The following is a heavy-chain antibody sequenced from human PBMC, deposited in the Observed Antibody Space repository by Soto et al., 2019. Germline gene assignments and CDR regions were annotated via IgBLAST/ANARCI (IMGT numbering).Heavy chain of an antibody. CDR3: VGDGNNWNDFDY. J-gene: IGHJ4*02. Sequence: EVQLVESGGGLVQPGGSLRLSCAAPTFIFSTYWMTWVRQAPGKGLERVANIKRDGSETHYADSVKGRFTISRDNAKNSLYLQMNSLRVEDTAVYCCVGDGNNWNDFDYWGQGTLVTVSS. D-gene: IGHD1-20*01. CDR2: IKRDGSET. V-gene: IGHV3-7*01. CDR1: TFIFSTYW.